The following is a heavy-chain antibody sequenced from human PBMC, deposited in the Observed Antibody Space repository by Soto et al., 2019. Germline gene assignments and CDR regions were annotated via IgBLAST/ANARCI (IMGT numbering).Heavy chain of an antibody. V-gene: IGHV3-7*03. CDR3: VKDGGYCSSATYYSPRTHYFDP. J-gene: IGHJ5*02. CDR1: GFSFSDYW. D-gene: IGHD2-8*01. Sequence: GGSLRLSCVASGFSFSDYWMSWVRQAPGEGPEWVANIKFDGGVKQYVDSVRGRFSISRDNFRNSLFLQMNSLRAGDTAIYYCVKDGGYCSSATYYSPRTHYFDPSGPGTLVTL. CDR2: IKFDGGVK.